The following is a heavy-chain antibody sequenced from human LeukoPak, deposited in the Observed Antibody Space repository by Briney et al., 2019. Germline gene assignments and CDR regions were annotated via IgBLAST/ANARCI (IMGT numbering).Heavy chain of an antibody. V-gene: IGHV3-21*01. D-gene: IGHD2-15*01. CDR1: GFTLSDYY. Sequence: GGSLRLSCAASGFTLSDYYMNWVRQAPGKGLEWVSSISSSNSYIYYADSVKGRFTISRDNAKNSLYLQMNSLRAEDTAVYYCAREGCSGGSCYFDYWGQGTLVTVSS. CDR2: ISSSNSYI. CDR3: AREGCSGGSCYFDY. J-gene: IGHJ4*02.